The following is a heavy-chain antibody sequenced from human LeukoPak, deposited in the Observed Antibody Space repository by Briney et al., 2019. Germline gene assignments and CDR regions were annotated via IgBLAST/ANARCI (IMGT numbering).Heavy chain of an antibody. D-gene: IGHD1-14*01. CDR2: IHFDGGYK. CDR1: GFTFSSYG. J-gene: IGHJ6*03. Sequence: GGSLRLSCAASGFTFSSYGMHWVRQAPGKGLEWVALIHFDGGYKYNADSVKGRFTISRDNSKSTLYLQMNGLTAEDTAVYYFAKADRTGSYSYYYMDVWGKGTTVTVSS. V-gene: IGHV3-30*02. CDR3: AKADRTGSYSYYYMDV.